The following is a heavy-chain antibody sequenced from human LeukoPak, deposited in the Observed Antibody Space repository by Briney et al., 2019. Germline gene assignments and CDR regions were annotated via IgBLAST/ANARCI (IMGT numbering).Heavy chain of an antibody. CDR3: ARLRNYDILTGYYSADYYYYYMDV. J-gene: IGHJ6*03. CDR2: INHSGST. Sequence: SETLSLTCAVYGGSFSGYYWSWIRQPPGKGLEWIGEINHSGSTNYNPSLKSRVTISVDTSKNQFSLKLSSVTAADTAVYYCARLRNYDILTGYYSADYYYYYMDVWGKGTTVTISS. V-gene: IGHV4-34*01. D-gene: IGHD3-9*01. CDR1: GGSFSGYY.